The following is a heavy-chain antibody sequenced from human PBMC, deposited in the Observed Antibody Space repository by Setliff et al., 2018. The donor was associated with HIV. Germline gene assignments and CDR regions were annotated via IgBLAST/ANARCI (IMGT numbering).Heavy chain of an antibody. D-gene: IGHD1-26*01. V-gene: IGHV3-11*04. J-gene: IGHJ4*02. CDR2: XXGSGGSP. CDR3: ARDRYSGSSTDY. Sequence: QAPGKGLEXXXXXXGSGGSPYYAXXXXXRFTISRDXXKXXLYLXMNSLRAEDTXVXYCARDRYSGSSTDYWGQGTLVTVSS.